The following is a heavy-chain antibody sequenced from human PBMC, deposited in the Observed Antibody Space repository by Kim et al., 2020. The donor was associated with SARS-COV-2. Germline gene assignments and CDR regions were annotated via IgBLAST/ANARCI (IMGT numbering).Heavy chain of an antibody. CDR2: IIPILGIA. Sequence: SVKVSCKASGGTFSSYTISWVRQAPGQGLEWMGRIIPILGIANYAQKFQGRVTITADKSTSTAYMELSSLRSEDTAVYYCATINMVRGSDDAFDIWGQGTMVTVSS. CDR3: ATINMVRGSDDAFDI. CDR1: GGTFSSYT. D-gene: IGHD3-10*01. J-gene: IGHJ3*02. V-gene: IGHV1-69*02.